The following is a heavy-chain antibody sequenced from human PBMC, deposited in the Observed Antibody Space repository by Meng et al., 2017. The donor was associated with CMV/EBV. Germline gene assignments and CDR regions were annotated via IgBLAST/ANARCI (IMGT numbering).Heavy chain of an antibody. CDR1: GFIFSDYY. CDR3: ARDLPSDPSLDPMGLDY. J-gene: IGHJ4*02. Sequence: GESLKISCAASGFIFSDYYMSWIRQAPGKGLEWVSYITSSGRTKYYADSVKGRFTISRDNAKNSLYLQMNSLRAEDTALYYCARDLPSDPSLDPMGLDYWGQGTLVTVSS. D-gene: IGHD1-1*01. V-gene: IGHV3-11*01. CDR2: ITSSGRTK.